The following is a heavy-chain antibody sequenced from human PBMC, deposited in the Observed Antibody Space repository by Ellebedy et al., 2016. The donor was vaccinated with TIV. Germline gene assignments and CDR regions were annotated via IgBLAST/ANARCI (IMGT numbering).Heavy chain of an antibody. D-gene: IGHD2-15*01. Sequence: GESLKISCAASGFSFSTYAMTWVRQAPGKGLEWVSFISAGGGSTYYADSVEGRFTNSRDDSKNTIYLQMNSRRAEDTAVYYCAKGGWSDDWGQGTLVTVSS. V-gene: IGHV3-23*01. CDR1: GFSFSTYA. J-gene: IGHJ4*02. CDR3: AKGGWSDD. CDR2: ISAGGGST.